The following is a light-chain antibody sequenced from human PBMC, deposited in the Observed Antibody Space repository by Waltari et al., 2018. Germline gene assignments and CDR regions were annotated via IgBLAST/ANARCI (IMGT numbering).Light chain of an antibody. CDR2: QDD. CDR3: QTWGSGAVV. Sequence: SYELTQPPSVSVSPGQTARITCSGDNLGNKYASWYQQRPGQSPILVIYQDDKRPSGIPERCSGSSSGDTATLTISGTQAVDEADYYCQTWGSGAVVFGGGTKVTVL. CDR1: NLGNKY. J-gene: IGLJ3*02. V-gene: IGLV3-1*01.